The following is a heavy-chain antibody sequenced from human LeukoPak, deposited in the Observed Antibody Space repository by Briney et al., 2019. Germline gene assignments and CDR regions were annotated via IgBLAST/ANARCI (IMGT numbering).Heavy chain of an antibody. CDR1: GGSISSSYYY. D-gene: IGHD6-6*01. V-gene: IGHV4-39*01. Sequence: SETLSLTCTVSGGSISSSYYYWGWIRQPPGKGLEWIGSIYNSGSTHYNPSLKSRVTISVDTSKNQFSLKLSSVTAADTAVYYCARLLRSSSSPGFQHWGQGTLVTVSS. CDR2: IYNSGST. J-gene: IGHJ1*01. CDR3: ARLLRSSSSPGFQH.